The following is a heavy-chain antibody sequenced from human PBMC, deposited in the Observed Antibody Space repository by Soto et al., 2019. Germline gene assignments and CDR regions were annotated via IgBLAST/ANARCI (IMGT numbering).Heavy chain of an antibody. CDR3: ASWVTAIGSWFDP. CDR2: IYYSGST. D-gene: IGHD2-21*02. CDR1: GGSISSSGYY. V-gene: IGHV4-39*01. J-gene: IGHJ5*02. Sequence: SETLSLTCTVSGGSISSSGYYWGWIRQPPGKGLEWIGSIYYSGSTYYNPSLKSRVTISVDTSKNQFSLKLSSVTAADAAVYYCASWVTAIGSWFDPWGQGTLVTVSS.